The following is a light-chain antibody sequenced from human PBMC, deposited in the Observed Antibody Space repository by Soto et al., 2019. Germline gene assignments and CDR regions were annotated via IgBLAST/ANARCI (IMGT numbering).Light chain of an antibody. V-gene: IGKV1-5*01. CDR1: QTITNW. CDR2: DAS. CDR3: QQYNSYSPT. Sequence: DIQMTQSPSILSASVGDRVTITCRSSQTITNWLAWYQQKPGKAPRLLIYDASSSESWVPSRFSGSGSGTEFTLTISSLQPDDFATYYCQQYNSYSPTFGQGTKVDI. J-gene: IGKJ1*01.